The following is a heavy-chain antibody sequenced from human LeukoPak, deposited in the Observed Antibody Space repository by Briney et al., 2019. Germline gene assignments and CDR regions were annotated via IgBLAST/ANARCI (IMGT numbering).Heavy chain of an antibody. CDR3: APPTTLAARSGPSPLFDY. CDR1: GFTFSSYG. Sequence: AGGSLRLSCAASGFTFSSYGMHWVRQAPGKGLEWVAFIRYDGSNKYYADSVKGRFTISRDNSKNTLYLQMNSLRAEDTAVYYCAPPTTLAARSGPSPLFDYWGQGTLVTVSS. V-gene: IGHV3-30*02. CDR2: IRYDGSNK. J-gene: IGHJ4*02. D-gene: IGHD6-6*01.